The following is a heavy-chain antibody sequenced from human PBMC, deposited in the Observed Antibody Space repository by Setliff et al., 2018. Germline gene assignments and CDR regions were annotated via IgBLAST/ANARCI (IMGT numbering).Heavy chain of an antibody. CDR3: ARSRLYGGWFDP. J-gene: IGHJ5*02. CDR2: IILIFDRT. V-gene: IGHV1-69*05. D-gene: IGHD4-17*01. CDR1: GGTFGDYG. Sequence: SVKVSCKASGGTFGDYGITWVRQAPGQGLEWMGGIILIFDRTKYAQKFQGRVTMTRDTSISTAYTELSSLRSEDTATYYCARSRLYGGWFDPWGQGTLVTVSS.